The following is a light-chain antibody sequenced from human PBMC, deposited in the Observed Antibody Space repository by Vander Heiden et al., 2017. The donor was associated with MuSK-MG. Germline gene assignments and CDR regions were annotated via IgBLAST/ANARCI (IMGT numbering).Light chain of an antibody. CDR2: GAS. CDR1: HSVSSN. CDR3: QQYNTWPVT. V-gene: IGKV3-15*01. J-gene: IGKJ4*01. Sequence: EVVMTQSPVTLSVSPGEGATLSCRASHSVSSNLAWYQEKPGQAPRLLIYGASTRATGFPARFSGSGFGTDFTLTITSLQPEDSAIYYCQQYNTWPVTFGEGTKVEIK.